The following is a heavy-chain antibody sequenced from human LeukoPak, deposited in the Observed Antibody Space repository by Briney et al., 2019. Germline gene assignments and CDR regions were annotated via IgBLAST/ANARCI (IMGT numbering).Heavy chain of an antibody. J-gene: IGHJ4*02. CDR3: ARVRYSSGWYSLDY. CDR2: IKQDGTET. V-gene: IGHV3-7*01. Sequence: GGSLTLSCAASGFTFSSYWMSWVRQAPGKGLEWVANIKQDGTETYCVDSVKGRFTFSRDNAKNSLYLQVNSLRAEDTAIYYCARVRYSSGWYSLDYWGQGALVTVSS. CDR1: GFTFSSYW. D-gene: IGHD6-19*01.